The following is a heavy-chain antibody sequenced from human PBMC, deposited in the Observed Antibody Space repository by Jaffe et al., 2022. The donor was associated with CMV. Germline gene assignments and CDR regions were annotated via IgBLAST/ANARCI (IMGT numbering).Heavy chain of an antibody. Sequence: EVQLVESGGGLVQPGRSLRLSCAASGFTFDDYAMHWVRQAPGKGLEWVSGISWNSGSIGYADSVKGRFTISRDNAKNSLYLQMNSLRAEDTALYYCAKTLNIAARPFLYYFDYWGQGTLVTVSS. CDR2: ISWNSGSI. D-gene: IGHD6-6*01. CDR1: GFTFDDYA. CDR3: AKTLNIAARPFLYYFDY. V-gene: IGHV3-9*01. J-gene: IGHJ4*02.